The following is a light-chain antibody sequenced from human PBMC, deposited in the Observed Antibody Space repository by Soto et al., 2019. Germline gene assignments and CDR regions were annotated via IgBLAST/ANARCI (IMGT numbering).Light chain of an antibody. CDR2: GTS. J-gene: IGKJ3*01. CDR1: QTISSNY. CDR3: QQYGSSPFT. V-gene: IGKV3-20*01. Sequence: IVLTQSPGILSFSPGERATLSCRASQTISSNYLAWYQQKPGQAPRLLISGTSIRATGIPHRLSGSGSGTDFTLTISNLEPEDYAVFYCQQYGSSPFTFGPGTKVDIK.